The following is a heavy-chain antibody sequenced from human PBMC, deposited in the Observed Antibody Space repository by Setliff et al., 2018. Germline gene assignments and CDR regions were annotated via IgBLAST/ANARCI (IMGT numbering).Heavy chain of an antibody. CDR2: VYYSGST. CDR1: GGSISSNSYY. D-gene: IGHD2-2*01. V-gene: IGHV4-39*07. J-gene: IGHJ2*01. Sequence: SETLSLTCTVSGGSISSNSYYWGWIRQPPGKGLEWIANVYYSGSTYYNPSLESRVTMSVDTSKSQFSLNLYSVTAADTAVYYCARTSTGRYFDLWGRGTLVTSPQ. CDR3: ARTSTGRYFDL.